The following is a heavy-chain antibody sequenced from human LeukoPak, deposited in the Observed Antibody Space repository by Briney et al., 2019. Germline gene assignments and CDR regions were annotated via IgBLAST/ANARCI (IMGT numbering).Heavy chain of an antibody. CDR2: ISGSGGST. CDR3: AKGSVAAVVTFIDF. Sequence: GGSLRLSCAASGFTFSRYAMNWVRQAPPQGLEWVSVISGSGGSTYYADSVKRRFTISRDNSKNTLFLQMNSLRAEDTAVYYCAKGSVAAVVTFIDFWGQGTLVTVSS. D-gene: IGHD6-13*01. V-gene: IGHV3-23*01. CDR1: GFTFSRYA. J-gene: IGHJ4*02.